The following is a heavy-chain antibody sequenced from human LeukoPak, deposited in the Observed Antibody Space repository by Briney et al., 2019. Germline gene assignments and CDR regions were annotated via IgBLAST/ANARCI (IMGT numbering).Heavy chain of an antibody. D-gene: IGHD3-16*01. CDR3: ARIEGDNSLDF. J-gene: IGHJ4*02. CDR1: SGSLRGYY. Sequence: SETLSLTCTVSSGSLRGYYWSWIRQPPGKGLEWIGYIYYSGGTNCNPSLKSRVTISVDTSNDQFSLKVNSVTAADTAVYYCARIEGDNSLDFWGPGTLVTVSS. V-gene: IGHV4-59*08. CDR2: IYYSGGT.